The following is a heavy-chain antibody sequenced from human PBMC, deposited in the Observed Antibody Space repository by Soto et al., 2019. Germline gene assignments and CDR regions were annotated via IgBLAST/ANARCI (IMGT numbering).Heavy chain of an antibody. CDR1: GVIFRSYG. J-gene: IGHJ4*02. D-gene: IGHD6-19*01. CDR3: AKQGIEVAGTDYFDY. Sequence: PGGSLRLSCAATGVIFRSYGIHWVRQAPGKGLEWVAVISHDGSNAYYADTVNGRFNISRDNARNTVYIQMTSLRGEDTAVYYCAKQGIEVAGTDYFDYWGQGALVTVSS. CDR2: ISHDGSNA. V-gene: IGHV3-30*18.